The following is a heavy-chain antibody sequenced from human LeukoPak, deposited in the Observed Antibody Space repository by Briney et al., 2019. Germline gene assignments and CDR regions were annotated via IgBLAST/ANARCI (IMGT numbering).Heavy chain of an antibody. J-gene: IGHJ4*02. V-gene: IGHV3-23*01. Sequence: GGSLRLSCAASGFTFSSYAMSWVRQAPGKGLEWVSAISGSGGSAYYADSVKGRFTISRDNSKNTLYLQMNSLRAEDTAVYYCAKDQQGWNIGSYYDYWGQGTLVTVSS. CDR2: ISGSGGSA. CDR3: AKDQQGWNIGSYYDY. CDR1: GFTFSSYA. D-gene: IGHD1/OR15-1a*01.